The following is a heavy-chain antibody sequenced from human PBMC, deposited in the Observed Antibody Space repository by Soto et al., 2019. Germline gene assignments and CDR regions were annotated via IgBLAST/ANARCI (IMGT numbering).Heavy chain of an antibody. Sequence: ASVKVSCKASGYTFTSYGISWVRQAPGQGLEWMGWISAYNGNTNYAQKLQGRVTMTTDTSTSTAYMELRSLRSDDTAVYYCARDILRFLEWSILDAFDIWGQGTMVTVS. CDR3: ARDILRFLEWSILDAFDI. CDR1: GYTFTSYG. V-gene: IGHV1-18*01. D-gene: IGHD3-3*01. CDR2: ISAYNGNT. J-gene: IGHJ3*02.